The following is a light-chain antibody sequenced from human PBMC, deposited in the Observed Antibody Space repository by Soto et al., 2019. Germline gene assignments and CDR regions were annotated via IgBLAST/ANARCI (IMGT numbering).Light chain of an antibody. CDR3: HQYGDLPLT. J-gene: IGKJ4*01. Sequence: EIVLTQSPGTLSLSPGERATLSRRASQSVTSNYLAWYQQKPGQAPRLLIYAASSRATGIPDRFSGSESGTDFTLTISRLEPEDFAVYYCHQYGDLPLTFGGGTKVEIK. V-gene: IGKV3-20*01. CDR2: AAS. CDR1: QSVTSNY.